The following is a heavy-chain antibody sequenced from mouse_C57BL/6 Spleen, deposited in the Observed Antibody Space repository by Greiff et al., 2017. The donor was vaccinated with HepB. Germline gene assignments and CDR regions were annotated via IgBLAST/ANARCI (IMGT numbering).Heavy chain of an antibody. D-gene: IGHD2-5*01. Sequence: EVKLMESGGGLVKPGGSLKLSCAASGFTFSSYAMSWVRQTPEKRLEWVATISDGGSYTYYPDNVKGRFTISRDNAKNNLYLQMSHLKSEDTAMYYCARGYYSNFHFDYWGQGTTLTVSS. CDR1: GFTFSSYA. CDR2: ISDGGSYT. CDR3: ARGYYSNFHFDY. V-gene: IGHV5-4*03. J-gene: IGHJ2*01.